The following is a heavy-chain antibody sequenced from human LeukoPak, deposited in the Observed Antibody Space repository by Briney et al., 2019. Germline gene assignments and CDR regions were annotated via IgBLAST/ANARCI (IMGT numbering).Heavy chain of an antibody. D-gene: IGHD3-10*02. J-gene: IGHJ6*03. CDR3: ALFGEFLEAYMDV. V-gene: IGHV1-8*03. CDR2: MNPNSGNT. Sequence: GSVKVSWKACGYTFTSYEINWVRQATGKELEGMGWMNPNSGNTGYAQKFQGRVTITRNTSISTAYMELSSLRSEDTAVYYCALFGEFLEAYMDVWGKGTTVTVSS. CDR1: GYTFTSYE.